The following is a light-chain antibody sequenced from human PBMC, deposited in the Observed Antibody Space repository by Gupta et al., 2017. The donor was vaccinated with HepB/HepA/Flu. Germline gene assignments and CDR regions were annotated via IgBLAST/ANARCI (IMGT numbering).Light chain of an antibody. CDR3: QHYGSSPLYA. CDR1: QSINSNY. J-gene: IGKJ2*01. CDR2: DTS. Sequence: IVLTHSPGTLSFSPGEVATLSCKTSQSINSNYLAWYQQKPGQTPRRVIYDTSSRATGIPDRFSGSGSGTEFTLTIRRLEPEDFAMYYCQHYGSSPLYAFGQGTKLEIK. V-gene: IGKV3-20*01.